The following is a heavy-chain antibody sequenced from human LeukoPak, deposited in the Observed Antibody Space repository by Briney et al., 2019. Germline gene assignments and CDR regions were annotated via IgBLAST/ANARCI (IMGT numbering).Heavy chain of an antibody. J-gene: IGHJ4*02. CDR2: MNPNSGYT. CDR1: GYTFTTYD. Sequence: ASVKVSCKTSGYTFTTYDINWVRQATGQRLEWMGWMNPNSGYTGYPQKFQGRVTITRDTSISTAYMELSSLRSEDTAVYYWARVAGSIDYWGQRTLVTVSS. D-gene: IGHD6-19*01. V-gene: IGHV1-8*03. CDR3: ARVAGSIDY.